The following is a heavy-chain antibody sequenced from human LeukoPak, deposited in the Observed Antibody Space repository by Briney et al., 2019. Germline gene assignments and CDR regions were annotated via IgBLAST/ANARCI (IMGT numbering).Heavy chain of an antibody. J-gene: IGHJ4*02. CDR2: IVVGSGNT. CDR1: GFTFTSSA. V-gene: IGHV1-58*01. D-gene: IGHD3-3*01. Sequence: GASVKVSCKASGFTFTSSAVQWVRQARGQRLEWIGWIVVGSGNTNYAQKLQGRVTMTTDTSTSTAYMELRSLRSDDTAVYYCARDAHYDFWSGYYLPFDYWGQGTLVTVSS. CDR3: ARDAHYDFWSGYYLPFDY.